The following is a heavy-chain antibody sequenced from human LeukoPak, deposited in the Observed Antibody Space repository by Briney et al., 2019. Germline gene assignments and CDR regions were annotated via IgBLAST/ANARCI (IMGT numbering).Heavy chain of an antibody. J-gene: IGHJ5*02. CDR2: IYYSGST. V-gene: IGHV4-59*12. CDR3: VRSSRDYFGP. Sequence: SETLSLTCTVSGGSISSYYWSWIRQPPGKGLEWIGYIYYSGSTNYNPSLKSRVTISVDTSKNQFSLKLSSVTAADTAVYYCVRSSRDYFGPWGQGTLVTVSS. D-gene: IGHD2/OR15-2a*01. CDR1: GGSISSYY.